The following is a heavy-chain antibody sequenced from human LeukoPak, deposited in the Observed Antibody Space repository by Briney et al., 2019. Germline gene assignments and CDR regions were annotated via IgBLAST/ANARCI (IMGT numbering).Heavy chain of an antibody. J-gene: IGHJ5*02. D-gene: IGHD2-2*01. CDR2: IKEDGSAQ. V-gene: IGHV3-7*01. CDR1: GFTFNGYW. CDR3: ATSSNAPGNH. Sequence: GGSLRLSCAASGFTFNGYWMSWVRQAPGKGLEWVANIKEDGSAQYYVGSVRGRFTISRDNAKNSLSLQMNSLRAEDTAVYYCATSSNAPGNHWGQGTLVTVSS.